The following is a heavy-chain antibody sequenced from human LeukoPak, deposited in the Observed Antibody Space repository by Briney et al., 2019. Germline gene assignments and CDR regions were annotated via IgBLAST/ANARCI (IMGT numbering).Heavy chain of an antibody. V-gene: IGHV3-48*03. CDR1: GFTLSSYE. CDR3: ARDAYYYDSGGFYFDAFDI. D-gene: IGHD3-22*01. CDR2: ISSSTI. J-gene: IGHJ3*02. Sequence: GGSLRLSCAASGFTLSSYEMNWVRQAPGKGLEWVSYISSSTIYYADSMKGRFTISRDNAKNSLYLQMNSLRAEDTAVYYCARDAYYYDSGGFYFDAFDIWGQGTMVTVPS.